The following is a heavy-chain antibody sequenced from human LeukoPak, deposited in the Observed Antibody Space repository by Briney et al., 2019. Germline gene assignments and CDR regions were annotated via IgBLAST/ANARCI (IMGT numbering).Heavy chain of an antibody. CDR3: ARGGGLDV. D-gene: IGHD3-16*01. J-gene: IGHJ6*02. Sequence: GGSLRLSCAASGFTFTSYWMNWARQAPGKGLEWVASINHNGNVNYYVDSVKGRFTISRDDAKNSLYLQMSNLRAEDTAVYFCARGGGLDVWGQGATVTVSS. CDR2: INHNGNVN. CDR1: GFTFTSYW. V-gene: IGHV3-7*03.